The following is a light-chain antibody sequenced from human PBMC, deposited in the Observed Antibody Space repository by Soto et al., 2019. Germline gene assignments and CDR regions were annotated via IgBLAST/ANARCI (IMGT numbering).Light chain of an antibody. CDR1: QSISSY. Sequence: DIQMTQSPSSLSASVGDRVTITCRASQSISSYLNWYQQKPGKAPKLLIYAASSLHSGVPSRFSGSGSGTDFTLTVSSLQPEDFATYYCQQIYSTPWTFGQGTQVEIK. CDR2: AAS. CDR3: QQIYSTPWT. V-gene: IGKV1-39*01. J-gene: IGKJ1*01.